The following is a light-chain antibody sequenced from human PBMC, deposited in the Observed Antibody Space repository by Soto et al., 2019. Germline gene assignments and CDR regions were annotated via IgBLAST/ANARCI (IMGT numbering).Light chain of an antibody. CDR2: AAS. J-gene: IGKJ5*01. V-gene: IGKV3-15*01. Sequence: EIVMTQSPATLSVSPGERATLSCRASQSVSSNLAWYQQKPGQAPRLLIYAASNRATGVPDRFSGSGSGTEFTLTISSLQSEDFAVYYCQQYNNWPATFGQGTRLEIK. CDR3: QQYNNWPAT. CDR1: QSVSSN.